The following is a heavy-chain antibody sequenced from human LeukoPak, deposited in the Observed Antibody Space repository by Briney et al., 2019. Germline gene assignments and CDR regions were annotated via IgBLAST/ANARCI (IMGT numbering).Heavy chain of an antibody. D-gene: IGHD2-21*02. CDR1: GFTFSSYA. CDR3: AKRDRPCSGDCSAPYYFDY. Sequence: GGSLRPSCAASGFTFSSYAMSWVRQAPGKGLEWVSSISSSGANTYYADSVKGRFTISRDNSKNTLYLQMSSLRVEDTAVYYCAKRDRPCSGDCSAPYYFDYWGQGTLVTVSP. V-gene: IGHV3-23*01. J-gene: IGHJ4*02. CDR2: ISSSGANT.